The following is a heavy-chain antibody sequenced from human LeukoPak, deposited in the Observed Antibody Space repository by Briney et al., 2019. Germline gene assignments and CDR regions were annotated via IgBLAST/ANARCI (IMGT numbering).Heavy chain of an antibody. D-gene: IGHD1-26*01. CDR2: INHSGST. Sequence: SETLSLTCAVFGGSFSGYYWHWLRQPPGKGLEWIGEINHSGSTNYNPSLKSRVTISVDTSKNQFSLSLSSVTAADTAVYYCARISGSYSSYWGQGTLVTVSS. J-gene: IGHJ4*02. CDR3: ARISGSYSSY. V-gene: IGHV4-34*01. CDR1: GGSFSGYY.